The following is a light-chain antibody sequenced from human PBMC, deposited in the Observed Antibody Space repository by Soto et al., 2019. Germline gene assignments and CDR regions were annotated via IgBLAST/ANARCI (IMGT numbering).Light chain of an antibody. CDR2: GAS. V-gene: IGKV3-20*01. CDR3: QQYGSSPPLT. Sequence: EIVLTQSPGTLSLSPGERATLSCRASQSVSSSYLAWYQQKPGQAPRLLIYGASSRATGIPDRFSGSGSGIDFTLTISRLEPEDFAVYYCQQYGSSPPLTFGGGTKVEIK. CDR1: QSVSSSY. J-gene: IGKJ4*01.